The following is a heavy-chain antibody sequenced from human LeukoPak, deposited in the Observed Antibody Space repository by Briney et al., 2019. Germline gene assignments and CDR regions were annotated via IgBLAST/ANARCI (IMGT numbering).Heavy chain of an antibody. J-gene: IGHJ3*02. Sequence: EASVEVSCKASGGTFSSYAISWVRQAPGQGLEWMGGIIPIFGTANYAQKFQGRVTITTDESTSPASMELSSLRSEATAVYYCATHRDSSGWSVNAFDIWGQGTMVTVSS. CDR2: IIPIFGTA. CDR1: GGTFSSYA. V-gene: IGHV1-69*05. D-gene: IGHD6-19*01. CDR3: ATHRDSSGWSVNAFDI.